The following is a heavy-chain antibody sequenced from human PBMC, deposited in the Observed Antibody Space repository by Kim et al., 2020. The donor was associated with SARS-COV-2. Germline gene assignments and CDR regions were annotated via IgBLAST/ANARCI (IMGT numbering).Heavy chain of an antibody. D-gene: IGHD3-9*01. J-gene: IGHJ4*02. CDR1: GGSFSGYY. CDR3: ARVGYFDWFHSQNPYFDY. V-gene: IGHV4-34*01. Sequence: SETLSLTCAVYGGSFSGYYWSWIRQPPGKGLEWIGEINHSGSTNYNPSLKSRVTISVDTSKNQFSLKLSSVTAADTAVYYCARVGYFDWFHSQNPYFDYWGQGTLVTVSS. CDR2: INHSGST.